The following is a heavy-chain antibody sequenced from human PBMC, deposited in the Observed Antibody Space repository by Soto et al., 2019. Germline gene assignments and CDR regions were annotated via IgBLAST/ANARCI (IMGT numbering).Heavy chain of an antibody. CDR2: VNPDNGGT. V-gene: IGHV1-2*02. CDR3: ARDPRPPSGWLGFWEYGMDV. CDR1: GYTFTGNY. Sequence: ASLNVSCKASGYTFTGNYIHWVRQAPGQGLEWMGWVNPDNGGTTSAEKFQGRVTMTRDTSVTTAYMELYRLTSDDTAVYYCARDPRPPSGWLGFWEYGMDVWGQGTTVTVSS. J-gene: IGHJ6*02. D-gene: IGHD3-3*01.